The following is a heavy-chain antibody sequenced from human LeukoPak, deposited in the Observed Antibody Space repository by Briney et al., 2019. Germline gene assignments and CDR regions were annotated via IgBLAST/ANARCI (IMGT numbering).Heavy chain of an antibody. D-gene: IGHD3-22*01. CDR1: GYTFTVCY. J-gene: IGHJ4*02. CDR3: ARGAHYHDSSEGYDY. Sequence: ASVKVSCKASGYTFTVCYMHWVRQAPGQGLEWMGWINPNSGGTNYAQKFQGRVTMTRDTSISTAYMEVSRLRSDDTAVYYCARGAHYHDSSEGYDYWGQGTLVTVSS. V-gene: IGHV1-2*02. CDR2: INPNSGGT.